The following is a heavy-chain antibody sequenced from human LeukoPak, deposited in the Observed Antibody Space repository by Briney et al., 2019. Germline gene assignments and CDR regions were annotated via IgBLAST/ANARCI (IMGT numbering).Heavy chain of an antibody. CDR3: ARGRGIAAAGTGVDY. V-gene: IGHV4-34*01. J-gene: IGHJ4*02. Sequence: PSETLSLTCAVYGGSFSGYYWSWIRQPPGKGLEWIGEINHSGSTNYNPSLKGRVTISVDTSKNQFSLKLSSVTAADTAVYYCARGRGIAAAGTGVDYWGQGTLVTVSS. CDR2: INHSGST. D-gene: IGHD6-13*01. CDR1: GGSFSGYY.